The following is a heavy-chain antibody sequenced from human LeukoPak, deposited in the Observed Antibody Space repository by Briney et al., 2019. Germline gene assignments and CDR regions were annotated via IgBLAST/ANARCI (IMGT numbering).Heavy chain of an antibody. V-gene: IGHV3-74*01. D-gene: IGHD6-19*01. J-gene: IGHJ4*02. CDR1: GFAFSRNW. CDR2: IKSDGSAT. CDR3: ATDPDSGGWSTFDY. Sequence: PGGSLRLSCAASGFAFSRNWMHWVRQAPGKGLVWVSRIKSDGSATHYADSVKGRFTISRDNAKNTLYLQMNSLRVEDTAVYYCATDPDSGGWSTFDYWGRGTLVTVSS.